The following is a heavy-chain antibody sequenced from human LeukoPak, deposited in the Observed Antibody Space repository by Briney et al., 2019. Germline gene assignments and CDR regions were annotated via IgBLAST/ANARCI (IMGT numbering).Heavy chain of an antibody. Sequence: ASVKVSCKASGGTFSSYAISWVRQAPGKGLEWMGGFDPEDGETIHAQKFQGRVTMTEDTSTDTAYMELSSLRSEDTAVYYCAARYSGSYESLVDYRGQGTLVTVSS. V-gene: IGHV1-24*01. CDR3: AARYSGSYESLVDY. D-gene: IGHD1-26*01. CDR2: FDPEDGET. CDR1: GGTFSSYA. J-gene: IGHJ4*02.